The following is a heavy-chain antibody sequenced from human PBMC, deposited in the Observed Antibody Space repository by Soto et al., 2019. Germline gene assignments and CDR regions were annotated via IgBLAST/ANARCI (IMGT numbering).Heavy chain of an antibody. CDR1: GGYISNSSYC. D-gene: IGHD4-17*01. CDR3: ASPARSGPYGDYPQRPFDY. CDR2: IYYSGST. Sequence: SETLCLTCTVSGGYISNSSYCRVLIRQPPGKGLEWIGSIYYSGSTYYNPSLKSRVTISVDTSKNQFSLKLSSVTAADTAVYYCASPARSGPYGDYPQRPFDYWGQGTLVTVSS. J-gene: IGHJ4*02. V-gene: IGHV4-39*01.